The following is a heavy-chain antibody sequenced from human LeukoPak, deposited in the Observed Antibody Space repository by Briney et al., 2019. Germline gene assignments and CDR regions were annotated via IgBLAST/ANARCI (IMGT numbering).Heavy chain of an antibody. Sequence: GVSLRLSCAVSGFTFSSYWMHWVRQAPGKGLVWVSRINRDGSSTSYADSVKRRFTISRDNTKNTLHLQMNSLRAEDTAVYYCAGGGYTYGLYWGQGDLVTVSS. J-gene: IGHJ4*02. D-gene: IGHD5-18*01. CDR3: AGGGYTYGLY. V-gene: IGHV3-74*01. CDR1: GFTFSSYW. CDR2: INRDGSST.